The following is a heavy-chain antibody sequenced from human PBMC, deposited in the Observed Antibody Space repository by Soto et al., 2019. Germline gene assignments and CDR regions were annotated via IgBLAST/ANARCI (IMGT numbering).Heavy chain of an antibody. CDR3: TRDATGYYDSSGEFDY. CDR1: GFTFGDYA. CDR2: IRSKAYGGTT. V-gene: IGHV3-49*04. D-gene: IGHD3-22*01. Sequence: PVGSLRLSCTASGFTFGDYAMSWVRQAPGKGLEWVGFIRSKAYGGTTEYAASVKGRFTISRDDSKSIAYLQMNSLKTEDTAVYYCTRDATGYYDSSGEFDYWGQGTLVTVSS. J-gene: IGHJ4*02.